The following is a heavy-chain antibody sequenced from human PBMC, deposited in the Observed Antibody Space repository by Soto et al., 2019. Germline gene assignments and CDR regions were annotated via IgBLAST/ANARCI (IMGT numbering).Heavy chain of an antibody. CDR3: ARGGGTITFGGVIAYDY. CDR2: IYYSGST. D-gene: IGHD3-16*02. CDR1: GGSISSYY. V-gene: IGHV4-59*01. J-gene: IGHJ4*02. Sequence: SETLSLTCTVSGGSISSYYWRWIRQPPGKGLEWIGYIYYSGSTNYNPSLKSRVTISVDTSKNQFSLKLSSVTAADTAVYYCARGGGTITFGGVIAYDYWGQGTLVTVSS.